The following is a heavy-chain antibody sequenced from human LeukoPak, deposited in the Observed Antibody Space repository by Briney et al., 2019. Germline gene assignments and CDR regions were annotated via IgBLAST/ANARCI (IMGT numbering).Heavy chain of an antibody. D-gene: IGHD3-22*01. CDR1: GGSISNYY. CDR3: ARAYYFDSSGYDDAFDI. CDR2: ISYSGST. Sequence: NPSETLSLTYTISGGSISNYYWTWIRQPPGKGLEWIGFISYSGSTSYNPSLKSRVTISLDTSKNQFSLKLSSVTAADTAVYYCARAYYFDSSGYDDAFDIWGQGTMVTVSS. V-gene: IGHV4-59*01. J-gene: IGHJ3*02.